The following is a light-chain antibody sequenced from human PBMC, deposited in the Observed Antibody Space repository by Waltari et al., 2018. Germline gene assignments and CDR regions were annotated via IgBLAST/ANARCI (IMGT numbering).Light chain of an antibody. Sequence: QAGLTQPPSLSKDLRQTATLTCTGDNNNVGNEGATWLQQRQGHPPKVLSYRNNNRPSGISEKFSASRSGSTASLTITGLQPEDEVDYYCSAWDGSLNAWVCGGGTQLTVL. CDR2: RNN. J-gene: IGLJ3*02. V-gene: IGLV10-54*01. CDR3: SAWDGSLNAWV. CDR1: NNNVGNEG.